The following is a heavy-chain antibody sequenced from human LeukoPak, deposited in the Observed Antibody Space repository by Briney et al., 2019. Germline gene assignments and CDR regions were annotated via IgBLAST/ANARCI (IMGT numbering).Heavy chain of an antibody. D-gene: IGHD3-22*01. CDR2: ISSSSNTI. J-gene: IGHJ3*02. CDR1: GFTFSSYS. Sequence: SGGSLRLSCAASGFTFSSYSMNWVRQAPGKGLQWVSYISSSSNTIYYADSVKGRFTISRDNAKNSLYLQMNSLRAEDTAVYYCARDQSYYDSSGFPAFDIWGQGTMVTVSS. V-gene: IGHV3-48*01. CDR3: ARDQSYYDSSGFPAFDI.